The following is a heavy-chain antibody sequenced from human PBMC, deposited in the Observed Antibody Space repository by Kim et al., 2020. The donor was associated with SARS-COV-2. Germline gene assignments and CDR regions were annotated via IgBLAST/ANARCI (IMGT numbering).Heavy chain of an antibody. V-gene: IGHV3-23*01. Sequence: GGSLRLSCAASGFTFSSYAMSWVRQAPGKGLEWVSAISGSGGSTYYADPVKGRFTISRDNSKNTLYLQMNSLRAEDTAVYYCAKVAVLLWFGEPSPLDYWGQGTLVTASS. CDR3: AKVAVLLWFGEPSPLDY. CDR1: GFTFSSYA. CDR2: ISGSGGST. D-gene: IGHD3-10*01. J-gene: IGHJ4*02.